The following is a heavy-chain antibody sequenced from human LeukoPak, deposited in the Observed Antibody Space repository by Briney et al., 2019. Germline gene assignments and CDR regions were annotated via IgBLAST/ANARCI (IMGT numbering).Heavy chain of an antibody. CDR1: GGTFSSYA. CDR2: IIPILGIA. D-gene: IGHD5-12*01. Sequence: GASVKVSCKASGGTFSSYAISWVRQAPGQGLEWMGRIIPILGIANYAQKFQSRVTITADKSTSTAYMELSSLRSEDTAVYYCARDPPIVATIEYFQHWGRGTLVTVSS. J-gene: IGHJ1*01. V-gene: IGHV1-69*04. CDR3: ARDPPIVATIEYFQH.